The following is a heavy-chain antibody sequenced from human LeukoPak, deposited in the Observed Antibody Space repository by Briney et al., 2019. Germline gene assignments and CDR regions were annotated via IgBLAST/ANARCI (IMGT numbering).Heavy chain of an antibody. CDR1: GFTFSSNW. D-gene: IGHD3-3*01. Sequence: TGGSLRLSCAASGFTFSSNWMGWVRQAPGQGLEWVAIINENGSGKYYVDSVKGRFTISRDNAKSSLFLQMNSLRAEDTALYYCAKEGGARRFDYRGQGTLVTVSS. V-gene: IGHV3-7*01. J-gene: IGHJ4*02. CDR3: AKEGGARRFDY. CDR2: INENGSGK.